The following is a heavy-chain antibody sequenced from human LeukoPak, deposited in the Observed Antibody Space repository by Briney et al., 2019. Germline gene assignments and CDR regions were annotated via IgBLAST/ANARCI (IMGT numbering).Heavy chain of an antibody. Sequence: GGSLRLSCAASGFTFSDYAMTWVRQAPGEGLDWVSVISYSGDTTYYADSVKGLFTISRDNSKNTLYLQMNGLRAEDTAVYYCAKESPVFDCWGQGTLVTVSS. CDR1: GFTFSDYA. CDR3: AKESPVFDC. V-gene: IGHV3-23*01. CDR2: ISYSGDTT. J-gene: IGHJ4*02.